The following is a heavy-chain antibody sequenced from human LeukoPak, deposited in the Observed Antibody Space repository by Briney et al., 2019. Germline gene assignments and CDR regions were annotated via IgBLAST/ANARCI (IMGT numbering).Heavy chain of an antibody. Sequence: PGGSLRLSCATSGFTFSYYGMHWVRQAPGKGLEWVAVVSYEGKSQYYADTVRGRFTISRDNSKNTLYLQMNSLRGEDAAVYYCAKEGTAQISTWYDYWGQGTLVTVSS. D-gene: IGHD6-13*01. J-gene: IGHJ4*02. CDR1: GFTFSYYG. V-gene: IGHV3-30*18. CDR3: AKEGTAQISTWYDY. CDR2: VSYEGKSQ.